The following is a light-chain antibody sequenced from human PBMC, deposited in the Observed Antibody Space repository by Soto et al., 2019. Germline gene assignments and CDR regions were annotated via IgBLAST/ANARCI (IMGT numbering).Light chain of an antibody. Sequence: QSALTQPASVSGSPGQSIAISCTGTNSDVGGYNYVSWYQQHPGKAHKLVIYEVNKRPSGVSDRFSGSKSGDTASLTISGLQAEDEGDYYCSSYTSISTLVFGGGTKVTVL. CDR2: EVN. CDR3: SSYTSISTLV. V-gene: IGLV2-14*01. J-gene: IGLJ2*01. CDR1: NSDVGGYNY.